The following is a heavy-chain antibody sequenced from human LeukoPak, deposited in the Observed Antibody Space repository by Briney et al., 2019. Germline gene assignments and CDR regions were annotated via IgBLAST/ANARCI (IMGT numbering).Heavy chain of an antibody. V-gene: IGHV6-1*01. D-gene: IGHD3-16*01. Sequence: SQTLSLTCAISGDSVSSNGVAWNWIRQSPSRGLEWLGRTYFRSKWYNDYAVSVKSRITINPDTSKNQFSLQLNSVTPEDTAVYYCARELSEELWRYYYYYMDVWGKGTTVTVSS. CDR2: TYFRSKWYN. CDR1: GDSVSSNGVA. J-gene: IGHJ6*03. CDR3: ARELSEELWRYYYYYMDV.